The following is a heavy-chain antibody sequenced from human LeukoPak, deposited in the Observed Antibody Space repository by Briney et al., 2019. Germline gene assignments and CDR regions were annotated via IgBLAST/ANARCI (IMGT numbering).Heavy chain of an antibody. Sequence: GASVKVSCKASGYTFTSYGISWVRQAPGQGLEWMGWISAYNGNTNYAQMLQGRVTMTTDTSTSTAYMELRSLRSDDTAVYYCARDSAPDCSGGSCLFDPWGQGTLVTVSS. CDR2: ISAYNGNT. D-gene: IGHD2-15*01. V-gene: IGHV1-18*01. CDR1: GYTFTSYG. CDR3: ARDSAPDCSGGSCLFDP. J-gene: IGHJ5*02.